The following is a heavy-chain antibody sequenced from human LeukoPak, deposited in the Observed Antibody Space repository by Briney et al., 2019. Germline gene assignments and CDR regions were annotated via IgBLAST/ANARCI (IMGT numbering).Heavy chain of an antibody. CDR3: VKEGLHYDSSGYYYFHY. CDR2: ISSNGGST. CDR1: GFTFNNYA. J-gene: IGHJ4*02. D-gene: IGHD3-22*01. V-gene: IGHV3-64D*09. Sequence: PGGSLRLSCSASGFTFNNYAMHWVRQAPGEGLEYVSGISSNGGSTYYADSVKGRFTISRDNSKNRLYLQMSSLRAEDTAVYYCVKEGLHYDSSGYYYFHYWGQGTLVTVSS.